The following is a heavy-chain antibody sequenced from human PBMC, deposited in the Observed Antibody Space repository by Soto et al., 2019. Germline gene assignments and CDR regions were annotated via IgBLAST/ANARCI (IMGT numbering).Heavy chain of an antibody. CDR2: IKSKTDGETK. D-gene: IGHD2-15*01. V-gene: IGHV3-15*01. CDR3: CVVKRRDQYSTSGYWFDP. CDR1: GFTFSHAW. Sequence: GGSLRLSCAASGFTFSHAWMSWVRQAPGKGMEWVGRIKSKTDGETKDYGVPVRGRFTISRDDSKDTLYLQMNSLRIEDTAVYYCCVVKRRDQYSTSGYWFDPWGPGTLVTVSS. J-gene: IGHJ5*02.